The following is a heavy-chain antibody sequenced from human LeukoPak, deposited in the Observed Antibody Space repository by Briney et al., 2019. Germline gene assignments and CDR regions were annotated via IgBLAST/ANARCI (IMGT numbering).Heavy chain of an antibody. V-gene: IGHV3-30*02. CDR2: IRYDGSNK. CDR3: TTYSSGWYPEDYFDY. Sequence: PGGSLRLSCAASGFIFNTYGMHWVRQAPGKGLEWVAFIRYDGSNKYYADSVRGRFTISRDNAKNTVYLQMNSLRAEDTAVYYCTTYSSGWYPEDYFDYWGQGTLVTVSS. CDR1: GFIFNTYG. J-gene: IGHJ4*02. D-gene: IGHD6-19*01.